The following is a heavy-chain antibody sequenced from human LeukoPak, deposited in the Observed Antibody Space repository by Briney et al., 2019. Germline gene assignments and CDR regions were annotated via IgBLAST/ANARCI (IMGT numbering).Heavy chain of an antibody. J-gene: IGHJ4*02. CDR1: GFTFSSYW. Sequence: GGSLRLSCAASGFTFSSYWMSWVRQAPGKGLEWVAIIKQDGSDKYYVDSVKGRFTISRDNSKNTVYLQMNSLRADDTAVYYCARDFTPEWFDIHWGQGTLVTVS. V-gene: IGHV3-7*01. CDR2: IKQDGSDK. CDR3: ARDFTPEWFDIH. D-gene: IGHD3-3*01.